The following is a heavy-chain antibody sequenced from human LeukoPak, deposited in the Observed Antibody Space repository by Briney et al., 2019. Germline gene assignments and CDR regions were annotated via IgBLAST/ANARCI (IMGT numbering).Heavy chain of an antibody. CDR3: ARWGSMAYFDY. D-gene: IGHD2/OR15-2a*01. J-gene: IGHJ4*02. V-gene: IGHV4-34*01. CDR1: GGSFSGYY. Sequence: SETLSLTCAVYGGSFSGYYWSWIRQPPGKGLEWIGEINHSGSTNYNPSLKSRVTISVDTSKNQFSLKLSSVTAADTAVYYCARWGSMAYFDYWGQGTLVTVSS. CDR2: INHSGST.